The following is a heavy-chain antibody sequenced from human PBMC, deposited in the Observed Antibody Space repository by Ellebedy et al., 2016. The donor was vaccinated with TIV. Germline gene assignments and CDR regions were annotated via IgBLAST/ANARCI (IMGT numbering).Heavy chain of an antibody. CDR3: ATDGSYGDYLSPTHAFEN. J-gene: IGHJ3*02. Sequence: GGSLRLSCTASRFTFSTYWMTWVRQAPGKGLEWVANINQDGSDKYYVDSVKGRFTISRDNAKRTLDLQMNSLRAEDTAVYYCATDGSYGDYLSPTHAFENWGQGTMVIVSS. V-gene: IGHV3-7*01. CDR2: INQDGSDK. CDR1: RFTFSTYW. D-gene: IGHD4-17*01.